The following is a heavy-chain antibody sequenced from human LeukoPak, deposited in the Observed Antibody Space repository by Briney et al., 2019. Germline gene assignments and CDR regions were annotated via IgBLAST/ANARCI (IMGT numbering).Heavy chain of an antibody. Sequence: GGSLRLSCAASGFTFDKYAIHWVRQAPGKGLERVSVVGASGTTHYTDPVKGRFTISRDNSKNTVSLQMNNLRAEDTAIYYCASRDPCSGDICYGLRYWGQGTLVTVST. V-gene: IGHV3-23*01. CDR3: ASRDPCSGDICYGLRY. CDR1: GFTFDKYA. CDR2: VGASGTT. J-gene: IGHJ4*02. D-gene: IGHD2-15*01.